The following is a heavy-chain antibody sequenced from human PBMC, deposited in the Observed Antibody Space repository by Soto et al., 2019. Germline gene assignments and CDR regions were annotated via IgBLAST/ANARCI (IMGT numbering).Heavy chain of an antibody. CDR1: GAPFSTFA. D-gene: IGHD1-1*01. J-gene: IGHJ1*01. V-gene: IGHV1-69*01. Sequence: QVQLVQSGAEVKKPGSSLKAPCKAPGAPFSTFAFGWVRQAPGQGLECMGGIIPVFGTANYAQKFQGRVTINADESTSTVYMELSSLRSEDTAVYYCARGWNDFPHWGQGTLVTVSS. CDR2: IIPVFGTA. CDR3: ARGWNDFPH.